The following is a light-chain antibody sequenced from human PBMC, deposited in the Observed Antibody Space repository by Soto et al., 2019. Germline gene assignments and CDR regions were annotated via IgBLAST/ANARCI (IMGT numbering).Light chain of an antibody. J-gene: IGKJ5*01. CDR3: QQSYGTPIT. V-gene: IGKV1-8*01. CDR1: QGISSY. CDR2: VAS. Sequence: AIRMTQSPSSFSASTGDRFTMTCRASQGISSYLAWYQQKPGKAPNLLIYVASSLQSEVPSRFSGSGSGTDFTLTITSLQPEDFATYYCQQSYGTPITFGQGTRLEIK.